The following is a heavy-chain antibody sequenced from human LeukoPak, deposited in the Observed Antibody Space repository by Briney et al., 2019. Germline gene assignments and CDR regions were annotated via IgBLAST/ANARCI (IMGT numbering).Heavy chain of an antibody. CDR3: AKGDYYYDSSGYAPVEY. D-gene: IGHD3-22*01. Sequence: PGRSLRLSCAASGFTFSSYGMHWVHQAPGKGLEWVAVISYDGSNKYYADSVKGRFTISRDNSKNTLYLRMNSLRAEDTAVYYCAKGDYYYDSSGYAPVEYWGQGTLVTVSS. J-gene: IGHJ4*02. CDR1: GFTFSSYG. V-gene: IGHV3-30*18. CDR2: ISYDGSNK.